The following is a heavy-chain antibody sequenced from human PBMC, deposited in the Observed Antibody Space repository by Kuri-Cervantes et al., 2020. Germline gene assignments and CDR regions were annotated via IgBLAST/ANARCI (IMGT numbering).Heavy chain of an antibody. Sequence: ASVKVSCKASGYTFSDYAIHWVRQAPGQRLEWMAWINAGNGETKSSQKFQGRVTITTDTSTSTAYMELRSLRSDDTAVYYCARLGYERWGPAGYFDYWGQGTLVTVSS. J-gene: IGHJ4*02. CDR1: GYTFSDYA. CDR3: ARLGYERWGPAGYFDY. CDR2: INAGNGET. D-gene: IGHD5-12*01. V-gene: IGHV1-3*01.